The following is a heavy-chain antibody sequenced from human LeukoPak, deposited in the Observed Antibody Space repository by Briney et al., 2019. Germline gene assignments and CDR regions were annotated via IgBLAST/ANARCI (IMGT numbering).Heavy chain of an antibody. CDR1: GFTFSSYG. D-gene: IGHD5-24*01. Sequence: SGGSLRLSCAASGFTFSSYGMHWVRQAPGKGLEWVAVISYDGSNKYYADSVKGRFTISRDNSKNTLCLQMNSLRAEDTAVYYCARGLMATPDWGQGTLVTVSS. CDR2: ISYDGSNK. CDR3: ARGLMATPD. J-gene: IGHJ4*02. V-gene: IGHV3-30*03.